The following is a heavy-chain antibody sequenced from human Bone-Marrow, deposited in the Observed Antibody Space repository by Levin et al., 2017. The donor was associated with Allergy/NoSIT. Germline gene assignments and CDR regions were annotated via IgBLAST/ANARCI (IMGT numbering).Heavy chain of an antibody. Sequence: GESLKISCAASGFTFGTYAMSWVRQAPGWGLEWVSAISGSGDSTYYADSVKGRFTISRDNSKNTLYLQMNSLRAEDTAVYYCAKRGGELSLDFLFYYFDRWGQGTLVTVSS. V-gene: IGHV3-23*01. D-gene: IGHD3-16*02. CDR2: ISGSGDST. J-gene: IGHJ4*02. CDR3: AKRGGELSLDFLFYYFDR. CDR1: GFTFGTYA.